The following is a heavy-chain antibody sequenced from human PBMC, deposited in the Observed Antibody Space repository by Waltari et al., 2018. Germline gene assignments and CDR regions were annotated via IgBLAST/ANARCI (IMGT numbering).Heavy chain of an antibody. CDR1: GYSISSGYY. D-gene: IGHD6-19*01. CDR3: ARHAEPVAGPDY. Sequence: QVQLQESGPGLVKPSETLSLTCAVSGYSISSGYYWGWIRQPPGKGLEWIGSIYHSGSTYYTPSLKSRVTISVDTSKNQFSRKLSSVTAADTAVYYCARHAEPVAGPDYWGQGTLVTVSS. CDR2: IYHSGST. J-gene: IGHJ4*02. V-gene: IGHV4-38-2*01.